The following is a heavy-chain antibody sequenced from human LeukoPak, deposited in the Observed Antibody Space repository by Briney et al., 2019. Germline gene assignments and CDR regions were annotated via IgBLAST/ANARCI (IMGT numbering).Heavy chain of an antibody. V-gene: IGHV3-74*01. Sequence: PGGSLRLSCAASEFTFSSYWLHWVRQAPGEGLVWVSRLGTDGSTTGYADSVKGRFTISRDNVKNTVYLQMNSLRVEDTAVYYCTNSNWYIRNWGQGTLVTVSS. J-gene: IGHJ4*02. CDR1: EFTFSSYW. CDR2: LGTDGSTT. D-gene: IGHD1/OR15-1a*01. CDR3: TNSNWYIRN.